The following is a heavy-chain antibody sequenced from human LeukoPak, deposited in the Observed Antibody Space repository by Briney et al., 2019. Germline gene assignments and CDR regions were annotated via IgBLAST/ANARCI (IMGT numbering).Heavy chain of an antibody. CDR3: ARAPWEGGWFDP. D-gene: IGHD1-26*01. CDR2: MNPNSGNT. Sequence: ASVKVSCKASGYTFTSYDINWVRQATGQGLEWMGWMNPNSGNTGYAQKFQGRVTITRNTSISTAYMELSSLRSEDTAVYYCARAPWEGGWFDPWGQGTLVTVSS. J-gene: IGHJ5*02. V-gene: IGHV1-8*03. CDR1: GYTFTSYD.